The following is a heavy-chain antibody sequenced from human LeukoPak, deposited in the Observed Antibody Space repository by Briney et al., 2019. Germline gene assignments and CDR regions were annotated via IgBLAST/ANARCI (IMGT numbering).Heavy chain of an antibody. V-gene: IGHV3-30*18. D-gene: IGHD2-15*01. CDR3: AKALYCSGGSCYYFDY. J-gene: IGHJ4*02. CDR1: GFTFSSYG. CDR2: ISYDGSNK. Sequence: GGSLRLSCAASGFTFSSYGMHWVRQAPGKGLEWVAVISYDGSNKYYADSVKGRFTISRDNSKNTLYLQMNSLRAEDTAVYYCAKALYCSGGSCYYFDYWGQGTLVTVSS.